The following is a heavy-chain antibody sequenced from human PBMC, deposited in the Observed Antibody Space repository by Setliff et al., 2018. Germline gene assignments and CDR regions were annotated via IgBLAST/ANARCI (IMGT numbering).Heavy chain of an antibody. CDR1: GFTFSSYS. J-gene: IGHJ6*02. Sequence: PGGSLRLSCAASGFTFSSYSMNWVRQAPGKGLEWVSLISWDGGSTYYADSVKGRFTISRDNSKNSLYLQMNSLRTEDTALYYCAKDIGSSWYFGYYGMDVWGQGTTVTVSS. V-gene: IGHV3-43*01. D-gene: IGHD6-13*01. CDR3: AKDIGSSWYFGYYGMDV. CDR2: ISWDGGST.